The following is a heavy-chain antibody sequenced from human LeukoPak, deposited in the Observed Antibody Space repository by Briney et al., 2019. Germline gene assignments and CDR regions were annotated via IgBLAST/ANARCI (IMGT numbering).Heavy chain of an antibody. V-gene: IGHV1-2*02. J-gene: IGHJ4*02. D-gene: IGHD3-9*01. Sequence: ASVKVSCKASGYTFTGYYIHLVRQAPGQGLEWMGWINPKSGGTNYAQKFQGRVTMTRDTSISTAYMELSRLRSDDTAVYYCARSDILTGYADYWGQGTLVTVSS. CDR2: INPKSGGT. CDR1: GYTFTGYY. CDR3: ARSDILTGYADY.